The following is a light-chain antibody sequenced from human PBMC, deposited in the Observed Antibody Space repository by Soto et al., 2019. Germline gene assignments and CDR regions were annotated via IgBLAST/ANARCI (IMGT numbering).Light chain of an antibody. CDR3: AAWDDSLNGRYV. J-gene: IGLJ1*01. CDR1: SSHIGGNT. Sequence: QSVLTQPPSASGTPGQRVTISCSGSSSHIGGNTVNWYQQLPGTAPKLLIYSNNQRPSGVPDRFSGSKSGTSASLAISGLQSEDEADYYCAAWDDSLNGRYVFGTGTKVTVL. V-gene: IGLV1-44*01. CDR2: SNN.